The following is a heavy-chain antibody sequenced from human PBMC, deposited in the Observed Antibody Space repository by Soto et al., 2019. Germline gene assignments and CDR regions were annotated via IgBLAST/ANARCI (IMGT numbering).Heavy chain of an antibody. CDR3: ARSDCTGAYCYSWPFNYGVDV. J-gene: IGHJ6*02. CDR1: GFTFNTYG. D-gene: IGHD2-21*02. Sequence: QVQLVESGGGVVQPGGSLRLSCTTSGFTFNTYGMHWVRQAPGKGLEWVAIIWYDGSNKYYADSVKGRFTISRDNSKKLLYLQMNSLRAEDTALYYCARSDCTGAYCYSWPFNYGVDVWGQGTTVTVSS. V-gene: IGHV3-33*08. CDR2: IWYDGSNK.